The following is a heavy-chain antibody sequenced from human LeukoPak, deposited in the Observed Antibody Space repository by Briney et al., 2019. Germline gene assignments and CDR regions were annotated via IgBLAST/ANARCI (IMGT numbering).Heavy chain of an antibody. CDR2: IYTSGST. CDR1: GGSISSYY. V-gene: IGHV4-4*07. CDR3: ARGLAAAGNYYYYYMDV. Sequence: SETLSLTCTVSGGSISSYYWSWIRQPAGKGLEWIGRIYTSGSTNYNPSLKSRVTISVDTSKNQFSLKLSSVTAADTAVYYCARGLAAAGNYYYYYMDVWGKGTTVTVSS. J-gene: IGHJ6*03. D-gene: IGHD6-13*01.